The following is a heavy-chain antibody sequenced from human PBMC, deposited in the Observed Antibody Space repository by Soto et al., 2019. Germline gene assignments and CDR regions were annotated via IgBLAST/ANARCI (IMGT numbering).Heavy chain of an antibody. CDR3: ARYKAAPSPITIFGEVRPPYYYYGMDV. V-gene: IGHV1-69*06. CDR2: IIPIFGTA. CDR1: GYTLTELS. Sequence: SVKVSCKVSGYTLTELSMHWVRQAPGKGLEWMGGIIPIFGTANYAQKFQGRVTITADKSTSTAYMELSSLRSEDTAVYYCARYKAAPSPITIFGEVRPPYYYYGMDVWGQGTTVTVSS. D-gene: IGHD3-3*01. J-gene: IGHJ6*02.